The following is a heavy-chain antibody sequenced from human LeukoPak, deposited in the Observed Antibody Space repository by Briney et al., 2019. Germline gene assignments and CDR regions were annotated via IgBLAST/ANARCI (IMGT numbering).Heavy chain of an antibody. J-gene: IGHJ4*02. D-gene: IGHD3-10*01. Sequence: GGSLRLSCAASGFTFSSYAVSWVRQAPGKGLEWVSPISGNGGHTYYADSVKGRFTISRDNSRNTLFPQVNSLRVEDTAVYYCARDYGSGIFWGQGTLVTVSS. CDR1: GFTFSSYA. V-gene: IGHV3-23*01. CDR3: ARDYGSGIF. CDR2: ISGNGGHT.